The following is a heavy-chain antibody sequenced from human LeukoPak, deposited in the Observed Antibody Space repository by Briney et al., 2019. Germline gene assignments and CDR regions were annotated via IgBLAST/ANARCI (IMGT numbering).Heavy chain of an antibody. CDR1: GFTFSSYA. D-gene: IGHD6-6*01. CDR2: ISYDGSNK. Sequence: PGGSLRLSCAASGFTFSSYAMHWVRQAPGKGLEWVAVISYDGSNKYYADSVKGRFTISRDNSKNTLYLQMNSLRAEDTAVYYCARSRVAARPFDYWAREPWSPSPQ. J-gene: IGHJ4*02. CDR3: ARSRVAARPFDY. V-gene: IGHV3-30-3*01.